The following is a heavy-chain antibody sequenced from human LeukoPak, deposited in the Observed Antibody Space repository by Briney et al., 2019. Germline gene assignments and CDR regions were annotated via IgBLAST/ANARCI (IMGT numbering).Heavy chain of an antibody. V-gene: IGHV3-21*01. CDR1: GFTFSSYS. CDR2: ISSSSSYI. Sequence: PGGSLRLSCAASGFTFSSYSMNWVRLAPGKGLEWVSSISSSSSYIYYADSVKGRFTISRDNAKNSLYLQMNSLRAEDTAVYYCARDLGWGSRPAAFDIWGQGTMVTVSS. J-gene: IGHJ3*02. D-gene: IGHD2-8*02. CDR3: ARDLGWGSRPAAFDI.